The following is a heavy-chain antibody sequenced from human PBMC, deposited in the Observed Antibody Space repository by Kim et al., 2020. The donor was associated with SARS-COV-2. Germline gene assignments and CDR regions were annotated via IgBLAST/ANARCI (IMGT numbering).Heavy chain of an antibody. V-gene: IGHV3-74*01. D-gene: IGHD3-10*01. CDR3: ARASMVRGVPYYYGMDV. J-gene: IGHJ6*02. CDR1: GFTFSSYW. CDR2: INSDGSST. Sequence: GGSLRLSCAAPGFTFSSYWMHWVRQAPGKGLVWVSRINSDGSSTSYADSVKGRFTISRDNAKNTLYLQMNSQRAEDTAVYYCARASMVRGVPYYYGMDVWGQGTTVTVSS.